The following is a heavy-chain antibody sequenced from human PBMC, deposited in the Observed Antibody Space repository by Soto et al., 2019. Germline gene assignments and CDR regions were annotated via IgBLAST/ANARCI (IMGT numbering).Heavy chain of an antibody. CDR2: IIVGGGDT. CDR3: AAISSGYYRSFDF. Sequence: SVKVSCKASGSTFPATTVHWVRQTRGQHLEWMGWIIVGGGDTNYAHKFQDRVTITRDMSTRTVLMELSGLRSEDTAVYFCAAISSGYYRSFDFWGQGTLVTVSS. D-gene: IGHD3-22*01. J-gene: IGHJ4*02. CDR1: GSTFPATT. V-gene: IGHV1-58*01.